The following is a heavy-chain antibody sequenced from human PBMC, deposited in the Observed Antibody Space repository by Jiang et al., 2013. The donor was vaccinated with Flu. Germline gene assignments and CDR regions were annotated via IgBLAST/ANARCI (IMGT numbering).Heavy chain of an antibody. J-gene: IGHJ6*02. CDR1: GYIFSDYG. V-gene: IGHV1-3*01. CDR2: INAGNGYT. CDR3: ARDEGSSATNFFYAMDV. Sequence: AEVKKPGASVKVSCKASGYIFSDYGIHWVRQAPGQGLEWMGWINAGNGYTKYSGNFQGRVTFTRDTSATTVYMELTSLTSEDRAIYYCARDEGSSATNFFYAMDVWGQGTTVTVSS. D-gene: IGHD6-13*01.